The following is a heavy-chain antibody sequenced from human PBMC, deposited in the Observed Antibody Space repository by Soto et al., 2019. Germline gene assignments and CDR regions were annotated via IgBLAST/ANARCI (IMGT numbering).Heavy chain of an antibody. Sequence: PGGSLRLSCAASGFTFSDYYMSWIRQAPGKGLEWVSYIGSGGSPIYYTDSVRGRFTISRDNAKNSLYLQMNGLRAEDTAVYHCARVRAAMNWYFDLWGRGTLVTVSS. CDR2: IGSGGSPI. J-gene: IGHJ2*01. V-gene: IGHV3-11*01. D-gene: IGHD2-2*01. CDR1: GFTFSDYY. CDR3: ARVRAAMNWYFDL.